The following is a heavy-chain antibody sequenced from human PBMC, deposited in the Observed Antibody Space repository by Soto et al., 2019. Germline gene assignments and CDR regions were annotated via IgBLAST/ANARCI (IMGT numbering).Heavy chain of an antibody. D-gene: IGHD3-22*01. CDR3: AAEYYYGSSDPKGRID. CDR1: GYTFTSYY. Sequence: GASVKVSWKASGYTFTSYYMHWGRQAPGQRLEWMGKINPSGGSTNYAQKFQGRVTMTRDMSTSTAYMELSNLRSEDTAVYYCAAEYYYGSSDPKGRIDWGQGTLVTVSS. J-gene: IGHJ4*02. V-gene: IGHV1-46*01. CDR2: INPSGGST.